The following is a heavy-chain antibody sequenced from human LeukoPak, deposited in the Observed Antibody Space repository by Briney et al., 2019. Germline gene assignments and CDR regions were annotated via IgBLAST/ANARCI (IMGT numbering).Heavy chain of an antibody. CDR1: GGTFSSYA. D-gene: IGHD1-26*01. CDR2: IIPIFGTA. V-gene: IGHV1-69*13. Sequence: ASVKVSCKASGGTFSSYAISWVRQAPGQGLEWMGGIIPIFGTANYAQKFRGRVTITADESTSTAYMELSSLRSEDTAVYYCASTPEYSGSYSAYWGQGTLVTVSS. J-gene: IGHJ4*02. CDR3: ASTPEYSGSYSAY.